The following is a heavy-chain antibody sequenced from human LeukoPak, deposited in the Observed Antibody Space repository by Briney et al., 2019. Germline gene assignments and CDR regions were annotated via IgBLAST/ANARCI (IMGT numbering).Heavy chain of an antibody. CDR2: IYSGGST. J-gene: IGHJ4*02. CDR1: GFTFSSFG. D-gene: IGHD1-26*01. CDR3: TSTGILGATTGVGLFDY. Sequence: GGSLRLSCAASGFTFSSFGMSWVRQAPGKGLEWVSVIYSGGSTYYADSVKGRFTISRDNSKNTLYLQMNSLRAEDTAVYYCTSTGILGATTGVGLFDYWGQGTLVTVSS. V-gene: IGHV3-66*01.